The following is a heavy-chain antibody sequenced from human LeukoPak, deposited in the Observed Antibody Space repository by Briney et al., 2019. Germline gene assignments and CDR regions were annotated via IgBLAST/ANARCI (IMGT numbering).Heavy chain of an antibody. CDR3: ARSGSHTNWFDP. CDR1: VGSISSYY. CDR2: IYYSGST. Sequence: SETLSLTCTVSVGSISSYYWSWIRQPPGKGLEWIGYIYYSGSTNYNPSLKSRVTISVDTSKNQFSLKLSSVTAADTAVYYCARSGSHTNWFDPWGQGTLVTVSS. D-gene: IGHD5-12*01. V-gene: IGHV4-59*01. J-gene: IGHJ5*02.